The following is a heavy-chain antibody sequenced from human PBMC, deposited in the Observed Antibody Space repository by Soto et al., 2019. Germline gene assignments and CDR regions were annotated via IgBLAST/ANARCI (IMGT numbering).Heavy chain of an antibody. CDR2: IFSNDEK. D-gene: IGHD3-16*02. CDR1: GFSLSNARMG. Sequence: SGPTLVNPTETLTLTCTVSGFSLSNARMGVSWIRQPPGKALEWLAHIFSNDEKSYSTSLKSRLTISKDTSKSQVVLTMTNMDPVDPAPYYCARIPSPTSLHFDYWGQGTMVAVYS. V-gene: IGHV2-26*01. CDR3: ARIPSPTSLHFDY. J-gene: IGHJ4*02.